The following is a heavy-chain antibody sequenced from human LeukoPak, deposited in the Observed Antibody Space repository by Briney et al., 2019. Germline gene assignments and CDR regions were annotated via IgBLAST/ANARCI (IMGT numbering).Heavy chain of an antibody. CDR3: AKRIYYDYVWGSSSGAFDI. CDR2: ISGSGGST. J-gene: IGHJ3*02. CDR1: GFTFSSYA. Sequence: GGSLRLSCAASGFTFSSYAMTWVRQAPEKGLEWVSAISGSGGSTYDADSVKGRFTISRDNSKNTLYLQMNSLRVEDTAVYYCAKRIYYDYVWGSSSGAFDIWGQGTMVTVSS. V-gene: IGHV3-23*01. D-gene: IGHD3-16*01.